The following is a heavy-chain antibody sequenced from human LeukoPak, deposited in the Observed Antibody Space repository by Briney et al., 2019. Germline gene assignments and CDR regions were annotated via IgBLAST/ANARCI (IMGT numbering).Heavy chain of an antibody. CDR2: TYSSGIT. J-gene: IGHJ5*02. D-gene: IGHD6-13*01. CDR3: ARQGDNSRWYVWFDP. V-gene: IGHV4-4*08. Sequence: SETLSLTCTVSGGSISNYYWSWIRQPPGKGLEWIGYTYSSGITNYNPPLKSRVTISLDSSKNQFSLKLRSLTAADTAVYYCARQGDNSRWYVWFDPWGQGTLVTVS. CDR1: GGSISNYY.